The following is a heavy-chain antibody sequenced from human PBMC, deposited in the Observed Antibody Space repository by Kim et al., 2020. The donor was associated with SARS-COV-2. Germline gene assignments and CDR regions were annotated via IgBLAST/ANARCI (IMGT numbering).Heavy chain of an antibody. J-gene: IGHJ5*02. D-gene: IGHD6-13*01. V-gene: IGHV1-46*01. CDR3: ARDRGSSKPTWFDP. Sequence: QKCQGRVTMTRDTSTSTVYRELSSLRSEDTAVYYCARDRGSSKPTWFDPWGQGTLVTVSS.